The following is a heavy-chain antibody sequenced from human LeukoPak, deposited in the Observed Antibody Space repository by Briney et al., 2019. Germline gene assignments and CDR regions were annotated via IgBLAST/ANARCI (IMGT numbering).Heavy chain of an antibody. CDR1: GFTFSSYG. V-gene: IGHV3-33*01. J-gene: IGHJ4*02. CDR3: ARDPAGQWLDGDY. CDR2: IWYDGSNK. D-gene: IGHD6-19*01. Sequence: PGGSLRLSCAASGFTFSSYGIHWVRQAPGKGLEWVAVIWYDGSNKYYADSVKGRFTISRDNSKNTLYLQMNSLRAEDTAVYYCARDPAGQWLDGDYWGQGTLVTVSS.